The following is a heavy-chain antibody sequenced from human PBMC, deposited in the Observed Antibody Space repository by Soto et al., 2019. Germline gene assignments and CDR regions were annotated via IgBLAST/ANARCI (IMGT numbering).Heavy chain of an antibody. CDR2: ISSSSSYI. V-gene: IGHV3-21*01. J-gene: IGHJ6*02. Sequence: GGSLRLSCAASGFTFSSYSMNWVRQAPGKGLEWVSSISSSSSYIYYADSVKGRFTISRDNAKNSLYLQMNSLRAEDTAVYYCAKGGGYCSSTSCYIFYYYYGMDVWGQGTTVTVSS. CDR3: AKGGGYCSSTSCYIFYYYYGMDV. CDR1: GFTFSSYS. D-gene: IGHD2-2*01.